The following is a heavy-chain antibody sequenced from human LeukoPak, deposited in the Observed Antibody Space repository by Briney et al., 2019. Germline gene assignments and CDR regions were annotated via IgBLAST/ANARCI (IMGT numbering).Heavy chain of an antibody. CDR1: GFTFSSHA. J-gene: IGHJ4*02. Sequence: PGGSLRLSCAASGFTFSSHAMSWVRQAPGKGLEWVSAISGSGGSTYYADSVKGRFTISRDNPKNTLYLQINSLRAEDTAVYYCAEKYYYGSGRYIYYFDYWGQGTLVTVSS. D-gene: IGHD3-10*01. V-gene: IGHV3-23*01. CDR2: ISGSGGST. CDR3: AEKYYYGSGRYIYYFDY.